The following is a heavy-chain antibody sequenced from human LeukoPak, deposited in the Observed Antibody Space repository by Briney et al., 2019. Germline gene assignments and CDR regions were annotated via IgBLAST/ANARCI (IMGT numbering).Heavy chain of an antibody. CDR1: GFTFSNYW. CDR3: ASGTVTSPSDAFDI. Sequence: GGSLRLSCAASGFTFSNYWMHWVRQAPGKGLAWVSRINSDGSSTNYADSVKGRFTISRDNAKNTLYLQMNSLRAEDTAVYYCASGTVTSPSDAFDIWGQGTMVTVSA. CDR2: INSDGSST. V-gene: IGHV3-74*01. J-gene: IGHJ3*02. D-gene: IGHD4-17*01.